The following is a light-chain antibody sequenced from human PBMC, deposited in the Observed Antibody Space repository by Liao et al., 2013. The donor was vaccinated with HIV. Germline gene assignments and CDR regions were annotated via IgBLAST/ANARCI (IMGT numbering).Light chain of an antibody. J-gene: IGLJ3*02. CDR2: QDT. CDR1: KLGDKF. V-gene: IGLV3-25*03. Sequence: SYELTQPPSVSVSPGQTASITCSGDKLGDKFACWYQQKPGQSPVLVIYQDTKRPSGIPERFSGSSSGTTVTLTISGVQAEDEADYFCQSADSSGTYFWVFGGGTKLTVL. CDR3: QSADSSGTYFWV.